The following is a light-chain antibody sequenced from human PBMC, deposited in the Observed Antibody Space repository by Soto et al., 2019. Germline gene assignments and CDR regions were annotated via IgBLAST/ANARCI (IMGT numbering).Light chain of an antibody. V-gene: IGLV1-40*01. CDR3: QSYDSGLSVV. Sequence: QSVLTQPPSVSGAPGQRVTISCTGSSSNIGAGYDVHWYQQVPGTAPRLVIYDNNNRPSGVPDRFSGSKSGTSGSLAIIGLQAEDEAAYYCQSYDSGLSVVFGGGTKLTVL. J-gene: IGLJ3*02. CDR1: SSNIGAGYD. CDR2: DNN.